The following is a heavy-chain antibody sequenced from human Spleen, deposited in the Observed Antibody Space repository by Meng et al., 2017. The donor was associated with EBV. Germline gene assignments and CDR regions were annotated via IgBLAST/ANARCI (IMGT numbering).Heavy chain of an antibody. CDR2: IITLFQTI. V-gene: IGHV1-69*12. J-gene: IGHJ1*01. CDR1: GATFSSHS. CDR3: AAGYSSSRARYFQH. Sequence: QVQLVQSGGGVKRPGSSVTASCRASGATFSSHSINWVRPASGHWLEWMGGIITLFQTIYYAQTFQGRITLTAYASTSTVSMELSSLRYEDTAMFYCAAGYSSSRARYFQHWGQGTLVTVSS. D-gene: IGHD6-13*01.